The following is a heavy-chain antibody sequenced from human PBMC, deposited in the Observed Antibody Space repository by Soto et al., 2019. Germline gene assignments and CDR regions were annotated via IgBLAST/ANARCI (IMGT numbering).Heavy chain of an antibody. D-gene: IGHD3-22*01. J-gene: IGHJ4*02. CDR1: GGSFSGYY. Sequence: ETLSLTCAVYGGSFSGYYWSWIRQPPGKGLEWIGEINHSGSTNYNPSLKSRVTISVDTSKNQFSLKLSSVTAADTAVYYCARGPYYYDSSGYYSPFDYWGQGTLVTVSS. V-gene: IGHV4-34*01. CDR3: ARGPYYYDSSGYYSPFDY. CDR2: INHSGST.